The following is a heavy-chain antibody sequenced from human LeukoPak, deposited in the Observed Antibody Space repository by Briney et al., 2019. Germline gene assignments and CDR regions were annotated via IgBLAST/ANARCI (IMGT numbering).Heavy chain of an antibody. D-gene: IGHD6-19*01. CDR2: INPNNGAT. Sequence: GASVTVSCKASGYTFTGYYMHWVRQAPGQGLEWMGRINPNNGATNYAQKLQGRVTITGDTSISTAYMELSSLRSDDTAVYYCTRVGWYSSGWYVGYWGQGTLVTVSS. J-gene: IGHJ4*02. CDR1: GYTFTGYY. CDR3: TRVGWYSSGWYVGY. V-gene: IGHV1-2*06.